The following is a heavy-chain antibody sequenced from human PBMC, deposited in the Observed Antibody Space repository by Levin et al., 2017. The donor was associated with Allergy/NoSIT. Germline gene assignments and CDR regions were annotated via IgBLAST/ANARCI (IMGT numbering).Heavy chain of an antibody. D-gene: IGHD3-16*01. J-gene: IGHJ4*02. CDR3: AKAFYTTSWRTLGY. CDR1: GFTFSSYA. Sequence: GGSLRLSCAASGFTFSSYAMNWVRQAPGKGLEWVSATSGGGDTTYYADSVRGRFTISRDNSKDTLYLQMNSLRAEDTAVYYCAKAFYTTSWRTLGYWGQGTLVAVSS. CDR2: TSGGGDTT. V-gene: IGHV3-23*01.